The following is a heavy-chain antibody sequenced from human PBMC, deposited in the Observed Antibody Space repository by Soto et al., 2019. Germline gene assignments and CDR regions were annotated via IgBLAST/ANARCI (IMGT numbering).Heavy chain of an antibody. V-gene: IGHV3-48*02. CDR3: ARESTIYLFWGWFDP. D-gene: IGHD3-16*01. CDR2: VSSSSSTI. J-gene: IGHJ5*02. Sequence: GGSLRLSCAASGFTFSSYSMNWVRQAPGKGLEWVSYVSSSSSTIYYADSVKGRFTISRDNAKNSLYLQMNSLRDEDTAVYYCARESTIYLFWGWFDPWGQGTLVTVSS. CDR1: GFTFSSYS.